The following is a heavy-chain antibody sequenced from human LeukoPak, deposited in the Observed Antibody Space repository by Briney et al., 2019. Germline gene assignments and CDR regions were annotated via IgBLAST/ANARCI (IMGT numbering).Heavy chain of an antibody. Sequence: PGGSLRLPCAASGFTFSSHAMSWVRQAPGEGLEWVSAISGSGGSTYYADSVKGRFTISRDNSKNTLYLQMNSLRAEDTAVYYCAKEGLYDYVWGSYRSDAFDIWGQGTMVTVSS. D-gene: IGHD3-16*02. CDR1: GFTFSSHA. CDR3: AKEGLYDYVWGSYRSDAFDI. V-gene: IGHV3-23*01. CDR2: ISGSGGST. J-gene: IGHJ3*02.